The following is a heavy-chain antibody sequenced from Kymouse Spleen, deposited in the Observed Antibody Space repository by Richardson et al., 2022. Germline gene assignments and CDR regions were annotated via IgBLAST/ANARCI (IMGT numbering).Heavy chain of an antibody. CDR1: GFTFDDYA. V-gene: IGHV3-9*01. D-gene: IGHD6-6*01. CDR2: ISWNSGSI. Sequence: EVQLVESGGGLVQPGRSLRLSCAASGFTFDDYAMHWVRQAPGKGLEWVSGISWNSGSIGYADSVKGRFTISRDNAKNSLYLQMNSLRAEDTALYYCAKAPDSSSSGGFDYWGQGTLVTVSS. J-gene: IGHJ4*02. CDR3: AKAPDSSSSGGFDY.